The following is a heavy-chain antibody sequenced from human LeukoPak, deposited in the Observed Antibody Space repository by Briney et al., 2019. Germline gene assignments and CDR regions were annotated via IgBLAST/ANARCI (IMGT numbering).Heavy chain of an antibody. V-gene: IGHV3-64*01. CDR3: GTKGLKSYSPDY. CDR2: ISSNGGST. CDR1: GFTFSSYA. Sequence: PGGSLRLSCAASGFTFSSYAMHWVRQAPGKGLEYVSAISSNGGSTYYANSVKGRFIISRDNPKNTLYLQMNSLRAEDTAVYYCGTKGLKSYSPDYWGQGTLVTVSS. J-gene: IGHJ4*02. D-gene: IGHD5-18*01.